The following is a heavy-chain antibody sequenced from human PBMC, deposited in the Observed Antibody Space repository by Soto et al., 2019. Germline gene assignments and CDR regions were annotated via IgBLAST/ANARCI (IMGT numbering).Heavy chain of an antibody. D-gene: IGHD6-6*01. J-gene: IGHJ5*02. CDR3: ARGSFSSSSSWFDP. CDR1: GGSISSGGYY. Sequence: SETMSLTCTVSGGSISSGGYYWRWIRQHPGKGLEWIGYIYYSGRTYYNPSLHSRVSIAVDTTENQFSLKLTSVTAADTSVYYCARGSFSSSSSWFDPWGRGTLGTVSS. V-gene: IGHV4-31*03. CDR2: IYYSGRT.